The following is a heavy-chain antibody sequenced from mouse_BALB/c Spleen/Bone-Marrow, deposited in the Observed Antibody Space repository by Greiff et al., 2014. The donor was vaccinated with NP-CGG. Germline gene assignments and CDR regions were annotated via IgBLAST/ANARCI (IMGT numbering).Heavy chain of an antibody. V-gene: IGHV1-84*02. Sequence: QVQLKESGPELVKPGASVKISCKASGYTFTDYYINWVKQKPGQGLEWIGWIYPGSGSTKYNEKFKGKATLTVDTSSNTAYMQLSSLTSEDTAVYFCSILGRYAMDYWGQGTSVTVSS. D-gene: IGHD3-1*01. J-gene: IGHJ4*01. CDR1: GYTFTDYY. CDR3: SILGRYAMDY. CDR2: IYPGSGST.